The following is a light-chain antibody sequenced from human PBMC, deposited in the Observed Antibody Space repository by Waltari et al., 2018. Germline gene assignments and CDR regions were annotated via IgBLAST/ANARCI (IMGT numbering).Light chain of an antibody. Sequence: EVVLTQSPATLSLSPGESATLSCRASQSLTKRYLAWYQQKPGQAPRLLSYGASSRAAGSPDRFSGSGSGTDFTLIISRLEPDDFAVYYCQQYGSSILYTFGQGTKLEIK. CDR3: QQYGSSILYT. CDR1: QSLTKRY. CDR2: GAS. V-gene: IGKV3-20*01. J-gene: IGKJ2*01.